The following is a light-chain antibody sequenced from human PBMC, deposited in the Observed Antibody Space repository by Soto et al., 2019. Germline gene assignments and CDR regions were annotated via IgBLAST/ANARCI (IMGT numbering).Light chain of an antibody. CDR3: CSYGGTFYV. V-gene: IGLV2-11*01. J-gene: IGLJ1*01. CDR2: DVS. Sequence: QSALTQPRSVSGSPGQSVTISCTGTSSDVDDYNYVSWFQQHPGKAPKLMIYDVSERPSGVPDRFSGSKSVNTASLTISGLQAEDEADYYCCSYGGTFYVFGTGTKLTVL. CDR1: SSDVDDYNY.